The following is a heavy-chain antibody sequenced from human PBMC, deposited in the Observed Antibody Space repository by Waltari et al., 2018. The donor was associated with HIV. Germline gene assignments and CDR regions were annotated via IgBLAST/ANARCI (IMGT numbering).Heavy chain of an antibody. CDR1: GYSFTSYW. D-gene: IGHD2-2*01. CDR2: IYPGDSDT. Sequence: EVQLVQSGAEVKKPGESLKISCKGSGYSFTSYWIGWVRQMPGKGLEWMGIIYPGDSDTRYSPSFQGQVTISADKSISTAYLQWSSLKASDTAMYYCARFTRVVVPAASRGAYYFDYWGQGTLVTVSS. J-gene: IGHJ4*02. V-gene: IGHV5-51*01. CDR3: ARFTRVVVPAASRGAYYFDY.